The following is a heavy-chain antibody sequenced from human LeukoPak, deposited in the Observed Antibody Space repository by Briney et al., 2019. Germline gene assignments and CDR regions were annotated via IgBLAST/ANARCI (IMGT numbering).Heavy chain of an antibody. CDR3: ARDRGSYETGQLQH. CDR1: GFTFSSYG. J-gene: IGHJ1*01. CDR2: IWYDGSNK. D-gene: IGHD3-22*01. V-gene: IGHV3-33*01. Sequence: GSLRLSCAASGFTFSSYGMHWVRQAPGKGLEWVAVIWYDGSNKYYADSVKGRFTISRDNSKNTLYLQMNSLGAEDTAVYYCARDRGSYETGQLQHWGQGTLVTVSS.